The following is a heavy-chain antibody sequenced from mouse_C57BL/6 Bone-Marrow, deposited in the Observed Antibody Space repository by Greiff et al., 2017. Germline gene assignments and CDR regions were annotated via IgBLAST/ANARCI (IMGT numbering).Heavy chain of an antibody. V-gene: IGHV14-4*01. D-gene: IGHD2-2*01. CDR1: GFNIKDDY. J-gene: IGHJ4*01. CDR3: TTRLQDYYAMGY. Sequence: VQLQQSGAELVRPGASVTLSCTASGFNIKDDYMHWVKQRPEQGLEWIGWIDPENGDTAYASKFQGKATITADTASNTAYLQLSSLPSEATAVYYGTTRLQDYYAMGYWGQGTSVTVSS. CDR2: IDPENGDT.